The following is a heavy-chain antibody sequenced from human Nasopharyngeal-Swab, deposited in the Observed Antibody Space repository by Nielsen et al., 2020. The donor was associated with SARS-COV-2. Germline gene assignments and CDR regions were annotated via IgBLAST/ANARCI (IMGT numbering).Heavy chain of an antibody. CDR2: IKEDGNEQ. V-gene: IGHV3-7*01. J-gene: IGHJ6*03. CDR1: GFTFSAFW. CDR3: FIGHYMDS. Sequence: ETLSLTCAASGFTFSAFWMSWVRQAPGRGLEWVANIKEDGNEQYYADSVKGRFTMSRDNGKNSLFLEMNSLRAEDTAIYYCFIGHYMDSWGKGTAVIVSS.